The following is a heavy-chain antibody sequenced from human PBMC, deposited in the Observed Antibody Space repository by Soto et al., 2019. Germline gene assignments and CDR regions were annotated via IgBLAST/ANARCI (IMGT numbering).Heavy chain of an antibody. CDR3: AKDRNYPRDQFHY. Sequence: PGGSLRLSCAASGFTFSTYALSWVRQAPGKGLEWVSAISANGQGIYYADSVRGRFTISRDNSKNTIFLHMDSLRAEDTAVYYCAKDRNYPRDQFHYWGQGT. CDR2: ISANGQGI. CDR1: GFTFSTYA. V-gene: IGHV3-23*01. J-gene: IGHJ4*02. D-gene: IGHD1-7*01.